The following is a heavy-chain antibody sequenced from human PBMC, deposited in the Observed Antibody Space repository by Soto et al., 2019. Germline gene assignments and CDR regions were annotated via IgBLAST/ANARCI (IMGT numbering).Heavy chain of an antibody. V-gene: IGHV3-30-3*01. CDR1: GFTFSSYS. J-gene: IGHJ4*02. D-gene: IGHD2-21*01. CDR3: ARDSPGDCIDY. Sequence: GSLRLSCAASGFTFSSYSMHWVRQAPGKGLEWVAVISYDGSNKYYADSVKGRFTISRDNSKNTLYLQMNSLRAEDTAVYYCARDSPGDCIDYWGQGTLVTVSS. CDR2: ISYDGSNK.